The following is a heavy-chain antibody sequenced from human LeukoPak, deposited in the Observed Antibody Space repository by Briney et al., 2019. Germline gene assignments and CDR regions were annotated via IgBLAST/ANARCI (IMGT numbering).Heavy chain of an antibody. V-gene: IGHV3-33*01. J-gene: IGHJ4*02. CDR3: ARDNYYDSSGRYDY. D-gene: IGHD3-22*01. Sequence: GGSLRLSCAASGFTFSSYGMHWVRQAPGKGLEWVAVIWYDGSNKYYADSVKGRFTISRDNSKNTLYLQMNSLRAEDTAVYYCARDNYYDSSGRYDYWGQGTLVTVSS. CDR1: GFTFSSYG. CDR2: IWYDGSNK.